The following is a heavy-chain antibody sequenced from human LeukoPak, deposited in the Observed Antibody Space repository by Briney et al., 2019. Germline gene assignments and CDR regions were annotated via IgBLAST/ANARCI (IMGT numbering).Heavy chain of an antibody. V-gene: IGHV4-34*01. CDR2: INHSGST. CDR1: GGSFSGYY. Sequence: PSETLSLTCAVYGGSFSGYYWSWIRQPPGKGLEWIGEINHSGSTNYNASLKSRVTISLDTSKNQFSLKLSSVTAADTAVYYCAREEDCSGGICYLGNAFDIWGQGTMVTVSS. D-gene: IGHD2-15*01. CDR3: AREEDCSGGICYLGNAFDI. J-gene: IGHJ3*02.